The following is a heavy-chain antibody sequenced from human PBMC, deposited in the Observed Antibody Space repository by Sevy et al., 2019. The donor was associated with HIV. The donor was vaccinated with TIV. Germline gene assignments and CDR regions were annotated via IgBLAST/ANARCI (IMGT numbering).Heavy chain of an antibody. V-gene: IGHV4-59*08. J-gene: IGHJ4*02. D-gene: IGHD1-26*01. CDR2: IYYNGHI. Sequence: SETLSLTCTLSGGSISSLYWNWIRQPPGKGLEWIANIYYNGHINYNPSLKSRVTLSLDTSKNQFSLRLSSVTAADTAMYYCAGENAWGRGYSWGQGTLVTVSS. CDR3: AGENAWGRGYS. CDR1: GGSISSLY.